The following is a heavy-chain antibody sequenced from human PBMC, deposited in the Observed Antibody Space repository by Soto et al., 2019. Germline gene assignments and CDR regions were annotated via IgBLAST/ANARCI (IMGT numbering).Heavy chain of an antibody. CDR1: GYTFTGYY. J-gene: IGHJ4*02. V-gene: IGHV1-2*04. CDR3: ARAGLGYCSSTSCSNFDY. CDR2: INPNSGGT. D-gene: IGHD2-2*01. Sequence: ASVKVSCKASGYTFTGYYMHWVRQAPGQGLERMGWINPNSGGTDYAQKFQGWVTMTRDTSISTAHMELSRLRSDDTAVYYCARAGLGYCSSTSCSNFDYWGQGTLVTVSS.